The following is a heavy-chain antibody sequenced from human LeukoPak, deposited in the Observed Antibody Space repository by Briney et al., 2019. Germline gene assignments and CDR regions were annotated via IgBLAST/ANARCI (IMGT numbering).Heavy chain of an antibody. V-gene: IGHV1-2*02. Sequence: ASVKVSCKASGYTFTSYDINWVRQATGQGLEWMGWINPNSGGTNYAQKFQGRVTMTRDTSISTAYMELSRLRSDDTAVYYCARDPYGSGSSWGQGTLVTVSS. CDR3: ARDPYGSGSS. D-gene: IGHD3-10*01. CDR1: GYTFTSYD. J-gene: IGHJ5*02. CDR2: INPNSGGT.